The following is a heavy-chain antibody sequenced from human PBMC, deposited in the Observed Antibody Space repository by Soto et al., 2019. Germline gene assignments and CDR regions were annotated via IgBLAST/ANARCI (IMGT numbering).Heavy chain of an antibody. V-gene: IGHV3-11*01. D-gene: IGHD4-17*01. Sequence: GGPLNPPFAAPGFTFSNYYKSWIRQAPGKGLEWVSYISSSGSTIYYADSVKGRFTISRDNAKNSLYLQMNSLRAEDTAVYYCARDTVVFDYWGQGTLVTVSS. CDR2: ISSSGSTI. CDR1: GFTFSNYY. J-gene: IGHJ4*02. CDR3: ARDTVVFDY.